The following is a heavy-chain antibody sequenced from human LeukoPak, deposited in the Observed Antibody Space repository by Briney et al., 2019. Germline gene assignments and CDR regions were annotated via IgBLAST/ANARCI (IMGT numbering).Heavy chain of an antibody. V-gene: IGHV3-30*02. Sequence: GGSLRLSCAASGFTLSNYGLHWVRQAPGKGLECVSFIRNDGGYTFYAGSVRGRFTISRDNSKNTLYMQMNNLRVEDTAVYYCTRERYCSGASCYSDNTYFDSWGQGTLVTVSS. CDR3: TRERYCSGASCYSDNTYFDS. D-gene: IGHD2-2*01. J-gene: IGHJ4*02. CDR1: GFTLSNYG. CDR2: IRNDGGYT.